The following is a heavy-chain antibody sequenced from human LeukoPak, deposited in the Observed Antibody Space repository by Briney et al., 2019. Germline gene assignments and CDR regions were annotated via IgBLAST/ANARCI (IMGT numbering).Heavy chain of an antibody. V-gene: IGHV3-30*02. Sequence: GGSLRLSCAASGFTLSNYGLHWVRQAPGKGLECVSFIRNDGGYTFYAGSVRGRFTISRDNSKNTLYMQMNNLRVEDTAVYYCTRERYCSGASCYSDNTYFDSWGQGTLVTVSS. CDR3: TRERYCSGASCYSDNTYFDS. D-gene: IGHD2-2*01. J-gene: IGHJ4*02. CDR1: GFTLSNYG. CDR2: IRNDGGYT.